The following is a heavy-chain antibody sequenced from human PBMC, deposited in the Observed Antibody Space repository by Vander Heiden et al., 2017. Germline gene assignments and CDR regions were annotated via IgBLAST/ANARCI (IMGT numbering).Heavy chain of an antibody. Sequence: EVQLVESGGGLVQPGGSLRLSCAASGFTFSSYRMPWFRQAPGKGLVCVSRINSDGVSTSYADSVKGRFTISRDNAQNTLYLQMNSLRAEDTAVYYCARDGEWELPLDYWGQGTLVTVSS. CDR2: INSDGVST. CDR1: GFTFSSYR. V-gene: IGHV3-74*01. D-gene: IGHD1-26*01. J-gene: IGHJ4*02. CDR3: ARDGEWELPLDY.